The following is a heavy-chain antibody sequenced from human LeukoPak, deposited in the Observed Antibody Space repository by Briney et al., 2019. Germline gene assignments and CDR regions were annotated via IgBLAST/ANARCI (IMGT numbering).Heavy chain of an antibody. Sequence: GGSLRLSCAASGFTFSSYEMTWIRQAPGKGLEWVSYISASGSTIYYADSVKGRFTISRDNAKNSLYLQMNSLRAEDTAVYYCARDIGSGYNDYWGQGTLVTVSS. CDR2: ISASGSTI. CDR1: GFTFSSYE. CDR3: ARDIGSGYNDY. J-gene: IGHJ4*02. D-gene: IGHD3-22*01. V-gene: IGHV3-48*03.